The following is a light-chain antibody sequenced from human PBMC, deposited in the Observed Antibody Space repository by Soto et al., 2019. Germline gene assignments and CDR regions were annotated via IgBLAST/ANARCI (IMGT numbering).Light chain of an antibody. V-gene: IGKV1-5*01. CDR3: QHYGGMWT. CDR2: DAS. Sequence: DIQMTQSPSTLSASVGDRVTITCRASQSITNRLAWYQQKPGKAPKVLIYDASNLESGVLSRFSGSGSGTEFILTISSLQPDDFATYWCQHYGGMWTFGQGTKVEIK. J-gene: IGKJ1*01. CDR1: QSITNR.